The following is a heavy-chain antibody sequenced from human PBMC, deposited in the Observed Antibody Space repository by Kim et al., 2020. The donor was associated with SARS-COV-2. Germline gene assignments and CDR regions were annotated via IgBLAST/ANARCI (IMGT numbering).Heavy chain of an antibody. V-gene: IGHV4-61*02. CDR3: AGGGSSSPGGGYYYYYGMDV. Sequence: SETLSLTCTVSGGSISSGSYYWSWIRQPAGKGLEWLGRIYTSGSTNYNPSLKSRVTISVDTSKNQFSLKLSSVTAADTAVYYCAGGGSSSPGGGYYYYYGMDVWGQGTTVTVSS. CDR1: GGSISSGSYY. CDR2: IYTSGST. J-gene: IGHJ6*02. D-gene: IGHD6-6*01.